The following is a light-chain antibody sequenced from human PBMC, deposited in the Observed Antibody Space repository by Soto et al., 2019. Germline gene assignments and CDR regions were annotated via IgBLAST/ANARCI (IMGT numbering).Light chain of an antibody. CDR1: QGISNY. CDR3: QQLRSYPLT. V-gene: IGKV1D-8*03. CDR2: ATS. J-gene: IGKJ4*01. Sequence: VIWMTQSPSLLSASTGDRVTISCRMSQGISNYLAWYQQEPGNAPKLLIYATSTLQSGVPSRFSGSGSGTEFTLTISSLQPEDFATYYCQQLRSYPLTFGGGTKVDI.